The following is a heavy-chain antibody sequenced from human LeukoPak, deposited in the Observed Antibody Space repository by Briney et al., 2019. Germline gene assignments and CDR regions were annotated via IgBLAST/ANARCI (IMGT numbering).Heavy chain of an antibody. CDR2: INHSGST. V-gene: IGHV4-34*01. CDR1: GGSFSGYY. Sequence: SETLSLTCVVYGGSFSGYYWSWIRQPPGKGLEWIGEINHSGSTNYNPSLKSRVTISVDTSKNQFSLKLSSVTAADTAVYYCARVVTMVRGVIRYFQHWGQGTLVTVSS. D-gene: IGHD3-10*01. J-gene: IGHJ1*01. CDR3: ARVVTMVRGVIRYFQH.